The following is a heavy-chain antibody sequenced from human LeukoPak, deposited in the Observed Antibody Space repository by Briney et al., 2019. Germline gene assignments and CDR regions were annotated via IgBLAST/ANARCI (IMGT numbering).Heavy chain of an antibody. J-gene: IGHJ3*02. CDR1: GFTFSSYT. D-gene: IGHD3-3*01. V-gene: IGHV3-23*01. CDR3: AKVLGWSGYAGVFDI. CDR2: ISGSGGST. Sequence: GGSLRLSCAASGFTFSSYTMSWVRQAPGKGLEWVSAISGSGGSTYYADSVKGRFTISRDNSKNTLYLQMNSLRAEDTAVYYCAKVLGWSGYAGVFDIWGQGTMVTVSS.